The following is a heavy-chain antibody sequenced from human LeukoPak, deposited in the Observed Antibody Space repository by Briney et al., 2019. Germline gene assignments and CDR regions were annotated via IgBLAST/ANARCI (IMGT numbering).Heavy chain of an antibody. CDR3: ARQTVYHQLYYFDY. D-gene: IGHD6-13*01. CDR1: GGSISSYY. J-gene: IGHJ4*02. V-gene: IGHV4-4*07. CDR2: IYTSGST. Sequence: MTSETLSLTCTVSGGSISSYYWSWIRQPAGKGLEWIGRIYTSGSTNYNPSLKSRVTMSVDTSKNQFSLKLSSVTAADTAVYYCARQTVYHQLYYFDYWGQGTLVTVSS.